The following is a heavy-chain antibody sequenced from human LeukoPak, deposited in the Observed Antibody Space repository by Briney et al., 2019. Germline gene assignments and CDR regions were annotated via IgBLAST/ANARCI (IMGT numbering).Heavy chain of an antibody. Sequence: GGSLRLSCTASGFTLSSSGMHWVRLPPAKGLEWVSFIQHEGTTEYADSVNDRFTISRDNSKNTIHLEMNSLRPEDTAVYYCVHDYGDYGDDAFDIWGQGTMVTVSS. CDR1: GFTLSSSG. CDR3: VHDYGDYGDDAFDI. D-gene: IGHD4-17*01. V-gene: IGHV3-30*02. CDR2: IQHEGTTE. J-gene: IGHJ3*02.